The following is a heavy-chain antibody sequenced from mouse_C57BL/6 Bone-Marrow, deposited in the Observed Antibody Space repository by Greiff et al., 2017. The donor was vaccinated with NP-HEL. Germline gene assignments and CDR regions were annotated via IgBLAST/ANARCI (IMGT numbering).Heavy chain of an antibody. CDR1: GYTFTDYY. Sequence: EVQLQQSGPELVKPGASVKISCKASGYTFTDYYMNWVKQSHGKSLEWIGDINPNNGGTSYNQKFKGKATLTVDKSSSTAYMELRSLTSEDSAVYYCARRELGRSKDWYFDVWGTGTTVTVSS. CDR2: INPNNGGT. D-gene: IGHD4-1*01. J-gene: IGHJ1*03. V-gene: IGHV1-26*01. CDR3: ARRELGRSKDWYFDV.